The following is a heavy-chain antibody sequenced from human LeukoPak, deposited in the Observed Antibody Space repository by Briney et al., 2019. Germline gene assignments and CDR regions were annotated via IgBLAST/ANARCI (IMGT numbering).Heavy chain of an antibody. V-gene: IGHV4-4*02. J-gene: IGHJ3*02. D-gene: IGHD4-11*01. CDR1: GASIGGTNW. CDR3: ARTVTTAYDAFDI. Sequence: SETLSLTCAVSGASIGGTNWWSWVRQPPGRGLEWIGEIYHSGSTNYNPSLKSRVTISIDKSKNQFSLKLSSVTAADTAVYYCARTVTTAYDAFDIWGQGTMVTVSS. CDR2: IYHSGST.